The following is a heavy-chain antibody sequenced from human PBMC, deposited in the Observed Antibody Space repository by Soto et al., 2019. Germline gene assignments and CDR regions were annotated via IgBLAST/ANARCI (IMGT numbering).Heavy chain of an antibody. CDR1: GFTFSSYA. J-gene: IGHJ4*02. CDR3: ARVLTYFDFWSGLDY. Sequence: QVELVESGGGVVQPGRSLRLSCVGSGFTFSSYAMHWVRQAPGKGLEWLAIISYDGTNKYYADSVKGRFTISRDNSKLSLYLQMNSLRPEDTAVYSCARVLTYFDFWSGLDYWGQGTLVTVSS. V-gene: IGHV3-30-3*01. D-gene: IGHD3-3*01. CDR2: ISYDGTNK.